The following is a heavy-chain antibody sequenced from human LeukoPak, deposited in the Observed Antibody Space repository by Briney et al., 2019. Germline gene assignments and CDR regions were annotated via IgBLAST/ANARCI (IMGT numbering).Heavy chain of an antibody. CDR1: GGSISSSIYY. D-gene: IGHD5-24*01. CDR3: ARGGRRDGYNS. Sequence: SETLSLTCTVSGGSISSSIYYWGWIRQPPGKGLEWIGSIYHSGSTYYNPSLRSRVSMLVDMSKNQFSLKLSSVTAADTAVYYCARGGRRDGYNSWGQGTLVTVSS. CDR2: IYHSGST. J-gene: IGHJ4*02. V-gene: IGHV4-39*07.